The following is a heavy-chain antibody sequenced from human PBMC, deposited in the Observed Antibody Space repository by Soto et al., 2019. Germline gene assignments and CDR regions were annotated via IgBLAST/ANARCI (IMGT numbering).Heavy chain of an antibody. CDR3: ARGATTYYYDSSGYFDY. CDR2: IYYSGST. J-gene: IGHJ4*02. CDR1: GGSISSGGYY. V-gene: IGHV4-31*03. Sequence: QVQLQESGPGLVKPSQTLSLTCTVSGGSISSGGYYWSWIRQHPGKSLEWSGYIYYSGSTYYNPSLKSRVTISVDTSKNQFSLKLSSVTAADTAVYYCARGATTYYYDSSGYFDYWGQGTLVTVSS. D-gene: IGHD3-22*01.